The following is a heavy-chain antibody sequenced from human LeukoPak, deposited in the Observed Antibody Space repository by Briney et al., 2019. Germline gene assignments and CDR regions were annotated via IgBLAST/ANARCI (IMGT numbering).Heavy chain of an antibody. D-gene: IGHD4-11*01. V-gene: IGHV3-53*01. CDR3: ASLKQTTGDYYYYMDV. CDR2: IYSGGST. CDR1: GFTVSSNY. J-gene: IGHJ6*03. Sequence: GGSLRLSCAASGFTVSSNYMSWVRQAPGKGLEWVSVIYSGGSTYYADSVKGRFTISRDNSKNTLYLQMNSLRAEDTAVYYCASLKQTTGDYYYYMDVWGKGTTVTVSS.